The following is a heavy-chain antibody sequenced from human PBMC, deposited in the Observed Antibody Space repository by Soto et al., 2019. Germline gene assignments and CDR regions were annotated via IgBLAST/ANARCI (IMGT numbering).Heavy chain of an antibody. CDR1: GGSIKNYY. CDR2: VYYSGST. CDR3: AGERTPSPPGGVMDV. J-gene: IGHJ6*02. Sequence: SESLSLTCRVSGGSIKNYYWSWIRQPPGRELEWIGYVYYSGSTKYNPSLKSRVTISVDMSNNQFSLKMNSVTAADTAIYYCAGERTPSPPGGVMDVWGQGTTVTVSS. V-gene: IGHV4-59*01. D-gene: IGHD1-26*01.